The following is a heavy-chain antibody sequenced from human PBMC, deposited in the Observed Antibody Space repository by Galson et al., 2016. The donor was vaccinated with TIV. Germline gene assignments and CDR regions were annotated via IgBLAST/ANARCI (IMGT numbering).Heavy chain of an antibody. J-gene: IGHJ4*02. Sequence: SVKVSCKASGYIFTDFYLHWVRQGPGQGPEWMGWINPNTFGTNYARKFQDRVTMTRDTSVSAASLELIRLKSDDTAIYYCARGRGGAYPYYFDYWGQGTLVTVSS. V-gene: IGHV1-2*02. CDR1: GYIFTDFY. D-gene: IGHD5-24*01. CDR3: ARGRGGAYPYYFDY. CDR2: INPNTFGT.